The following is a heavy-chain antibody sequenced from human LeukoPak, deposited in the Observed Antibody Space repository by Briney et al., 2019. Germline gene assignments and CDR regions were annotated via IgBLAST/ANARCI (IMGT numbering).Heavy chain of an antibody. D-gene: IGHD3-22*01. V-gene: IGHV4-31*03. Sequence: SETLSLTCTVSGGSIGSGGYYWSWIRQHPGKGLEWIGYIYYSGSTYYNPSLKSRVTISVDTSKNQFSLKLSSVTAADTAVYYCARRVYYYDSSGYQYYFDYWGQGTLVTVSS. CDR1: GGSIGSGGYY. CDR2: IYYSGST. CDR3: ARRVYYYDSSGYQYYFDY. J-gene: IGHJ4*02.